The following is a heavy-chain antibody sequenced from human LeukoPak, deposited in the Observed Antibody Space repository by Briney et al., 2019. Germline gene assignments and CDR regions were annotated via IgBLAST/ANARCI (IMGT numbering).Heavy chain of an antibody. CDR2: ISDSGST. J-gene: IGHJ5*02. V-gene: IGHV4-59*08. CDR3: ARRRVGDLTVGSDTWFDP. D-gene: IGHD2-15*01. CDR1: GGSITYYN. Sequence: PSETLSLTCTVSGGSITYYNWNWIRQPPGKGLEWIGYISDSGSTNYNPTLQSRVTRSVDTPKNQFSLKLSSVTASDTAVYYCARRRVGDLTVGSDTWFDPWGQGALVTVSS.